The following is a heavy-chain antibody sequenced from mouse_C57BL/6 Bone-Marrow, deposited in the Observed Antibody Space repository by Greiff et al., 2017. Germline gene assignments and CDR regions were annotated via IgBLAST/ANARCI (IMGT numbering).Heavy chain of an antibody. CDR2: IYPGDGDT. V-gene: IGHV1-82*01. D-gene: IGHD4-1*01. J-gene: IGHJ3*01. CDR3: AREALTGTCWFAY. CDR1: GYAFSSSW. Sequence: QVQLQHSGPELVKPGASVKISCKASGYAFSSSWMNWVKQRPGKGLEWIGRIYPGDGDTNYNGKFKGKATLTADKSSSTAYMQLSSLTSEDSAVYFCAREALTGTCWFAYWGQGTLVTVSA.